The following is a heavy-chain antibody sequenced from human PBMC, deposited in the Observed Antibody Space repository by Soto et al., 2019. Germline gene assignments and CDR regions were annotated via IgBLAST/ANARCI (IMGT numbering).Heavy chain of an antibody. CDR1: GFTFSSYG. CDR2: ISYDGSNK. J-gene: IGHJ4*02. V-gene: IGHV3-30*18. Sequence: GSLRLSCAASGFTFSSYGMHWVRQAPGKGLEWVAVISYDGSNKYYADSVKGRFTISRDNSKNTLYLQMNSLRAEDTAVYYCAKVIGDIVVVPAADFDYWGQGTLVTVSS. CDR3: AKVIGDIVVVPAADFDY. D-gene: IGHD2-2*01.